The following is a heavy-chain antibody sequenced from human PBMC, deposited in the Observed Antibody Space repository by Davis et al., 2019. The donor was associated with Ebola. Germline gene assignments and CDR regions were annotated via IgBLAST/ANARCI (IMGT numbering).Heavy chain of an antibody. CDR2: ISAYNGNT. D-gene: IGHD2-2*01. V-gene: IGHV1-18*01. Sequence: ASVKVSCKASGYTFTSYDINWVRQAPGQGLEWMGWISAYNGNTNYAQKLQGRVTMTTDTSTSTAYMELRSLRSDDTAVYYCARDRPAWGKVPAAPKGWFDPWGQGTLVTVSS. CDR3: ARDRPAWGKVPAAPKGWFDP. CDR1: GYTFTSYD. J-gene: IGHJ5*02.